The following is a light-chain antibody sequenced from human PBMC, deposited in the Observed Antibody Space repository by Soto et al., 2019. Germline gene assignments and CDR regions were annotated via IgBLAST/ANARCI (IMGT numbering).Light chain of an antibody. CDR2: SHS. V-gene: IGLV1-44*01. CDR1: SSNIGSNT. J-gene: IGLJ1*01. CDR3: AAWDDSLTGYV. Sequence: QSVLTQPPSVSGTPGQRVTISCSGSSSNIGSNTISWFRQLPGTAPKLLIYSHSQRPSGVPDRFSGSKSGTSASLAISGLQSEDEADYYCAAWDDSLTGYVFGTGTQLTVL.